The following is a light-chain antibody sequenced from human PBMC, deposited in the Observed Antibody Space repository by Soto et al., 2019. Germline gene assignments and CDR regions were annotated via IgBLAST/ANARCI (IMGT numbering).Light chain of an antibody. Sequence: DIQVTQSPSSLSASVGDRGSITCRASQDISNFLAWYQQKPGEVPKLLIYAASILQSGVPSRFSGSGSGTEFTLTISSLQPEDVATYYCQKYNSPPRTFGQGTKVDIK. V-gene: IGKV1-27*01. J-gene: IGKJ1*01. CDR3: QKYNSPPRT. CDR1: QDISNF. CDR2: AAS.